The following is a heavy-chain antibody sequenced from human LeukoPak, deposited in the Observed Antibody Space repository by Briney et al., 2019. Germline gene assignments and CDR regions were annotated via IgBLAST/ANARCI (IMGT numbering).Heavy chain of an antibody. Sequence: SETLSLTCTVSGYSISGGYYWGWIRQPPGKGLEWIGSIFYSGSTYHNPSLKSRVTISVDTSKNQFSLRLSSVTASDTAVYYCARVISGNPYYFDYWGQGTLVTVSS. J-gene: IGHJ4*02. CDR1: GYSISGGYY. V-gene: IGHV4-38-2*02. D-gene: IGHD4-23*01. CDR2: IFYSGST. CDR3: ARVISGNPYYFDY.